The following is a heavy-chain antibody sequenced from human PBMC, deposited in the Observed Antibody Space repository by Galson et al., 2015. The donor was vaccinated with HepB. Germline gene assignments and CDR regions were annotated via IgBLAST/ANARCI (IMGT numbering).Heavy chain of an antibody. V-gene: IGHV4-31*03. CDR2: IYYSGST. D-gene: IGHD3-3*01. CDR3: ARDQGGQYDFWSGDADRYYYGMDV. Sequence: TLSLTCTVSGGSISSGGYYWSWIRQHPGKGLEWIGYIYYSGSTYYNPSLKSRVTISVDTSKNQFSLKLSSVTAADTAVYYCARDQGGQYDFWSGDADRYYYGMDVWGQGTTVTVSS. CDR1: GGSISSGGYY. J-gene: IGHJ6*02.